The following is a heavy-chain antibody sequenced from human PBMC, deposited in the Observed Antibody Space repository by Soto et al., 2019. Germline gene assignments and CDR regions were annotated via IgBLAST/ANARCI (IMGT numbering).Heavy chain of an antibody. D-gene: IGHD2-2*01. CDR2: IWYDGSNK. V-gene: IGHV3-33*01. Sequence: GGSLRLSCAASGFTFSSYGMHWVRQAPGKGLEWVAVIWYDGSNKYYADSVKGRFTISRDNSKNTLYLQMNSLRAEDTAVYYCARGHXSSTSCRRGYYYYGMDVWGQGTTVTVSS. J-gene: IGHJ6*02. CDR1: GFTFSSYG. CDR3: ARGHXSSTSCRRGYYYYGMDV.